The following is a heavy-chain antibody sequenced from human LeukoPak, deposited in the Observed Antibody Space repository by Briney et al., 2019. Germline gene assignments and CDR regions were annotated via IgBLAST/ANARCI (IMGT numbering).Heavy chain of an antibody. CDR3: ARGDYCSSTSCSPPDY. Sequence: PGGSLRLSCAASGFTFSGYGMNWVRQAPGKGLEWVSSISGSSSYIYYADSVKGRFTISRDNAKNSLYLQMNSLRAEDTAVYYCARGDYCSSTSCSPPDYWGQGTLVIVSS. CDR2: ISGSSSYI. D-gene: IGHD2-2*01. J-gene: IGHJ4*02. V-gene: IGHV3-21*01. CDR1: GFTFSGYG.